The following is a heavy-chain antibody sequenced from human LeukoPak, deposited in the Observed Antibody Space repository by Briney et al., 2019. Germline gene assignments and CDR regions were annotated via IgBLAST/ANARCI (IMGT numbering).Heavy chain of an antibody. Sequence: SETLSLTCTVSGGSLSIYYWSWIRQPPGKGREWSGYIYYSGNTNYNPSLKSRVTISVDTSKNQFSLRLSSVTAADTAVYYCARCSGGSCSWFDPWGQGTMVTVSS. CDR2: IYYSGNT. V-gene: IGHV4-59*01. CDR1: GGSLSIYY. J-gene: IGHJ5*02. CDR3: ARCSGGSCSWFDP. D-gene: IGHD2-15*01.